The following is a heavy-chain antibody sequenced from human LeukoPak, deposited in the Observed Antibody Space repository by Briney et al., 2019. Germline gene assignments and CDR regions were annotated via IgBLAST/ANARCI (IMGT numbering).Heavy chain of an antibody. V-gene: IGHV3-9*01. CDR1: GFTFDDYA. D-gene: IGHD5-12*01. CDR2: ISWNSGSI. CDR3: AKHRGYSSASIYYYGMDV. J-gene: IGHJ6*02. Sequence: PGGSLRLSCAASGFTFDDYAMHWVRQAPGKGLEWVSGISWNSGSIGYADSVKGRFTISRDNAKNSLYLQMNSLRAEDTALYYCAKHRGYSSASIYYYGMDVWGQGTTVTVSS.